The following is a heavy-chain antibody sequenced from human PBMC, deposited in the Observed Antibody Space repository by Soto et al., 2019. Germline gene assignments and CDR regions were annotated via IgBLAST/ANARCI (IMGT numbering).Heavy chain of an antibody. CDR3: ARSPVNYYDSSGYYHLDY. J-gene: IGHJ4*02. CDR2: IYSGGST. Sequence: GGSLRLSCAASGFTVSSNYMSWVRQAPGKGLEWVSVIYSGGSTYYADSVKGRFTISRDNSKNTLYLQMNSLRAEDTAVYYCARSPVNYYDSSGYYHLDYWGQGTLVTVSS. V-gene: IGHV3-53*01. D-gene: IGHD3-22*01. CDR1: GFTVSSNY.